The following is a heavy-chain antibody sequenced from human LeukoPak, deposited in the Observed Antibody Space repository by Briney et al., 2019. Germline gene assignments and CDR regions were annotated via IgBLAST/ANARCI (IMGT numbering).Heavy chain of an antibody. CDR3: AKVGARGKAGDSGRYFDY. D-gene: IGHD3-10*01. J-gene: IGHJ4*02. Sequence: GGSLRLSCAASGFTFSSYGMHWVRQAPGKGLEWVAFIRYDGSNKYYADSVKGRFTISRDNSKNTLYLQMNSLRAEDTAVYYCAKVGARGKAGDSGRYFDYWGQGTLVTVSS. V-gene: IGHV3-30*02. CDR2: IRYDGSNK. CDR1: GFTFSSYG.